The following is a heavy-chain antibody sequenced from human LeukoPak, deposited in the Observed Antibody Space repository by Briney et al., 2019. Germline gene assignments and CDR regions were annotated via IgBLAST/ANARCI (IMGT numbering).Heavy chain of an antibody. CDR3: ARVAMTGIDFDY. CDR2: IKQDESEK. Sequence: PGGSLRLSCAASGFTFSSYAMHWVRQAPGKGLEWVANIKQDESEKYYVGSVKGRFTISRDNAKNSLDLQMNSLRADDTAVYYCARVAMTGIDFDYWGQGTLVTVSS. V-gene: IGHV3-7*01. CDR1: GFTFSSYA. D-gene: IGHD6-19*01. J-gene: IGHJ4*02.